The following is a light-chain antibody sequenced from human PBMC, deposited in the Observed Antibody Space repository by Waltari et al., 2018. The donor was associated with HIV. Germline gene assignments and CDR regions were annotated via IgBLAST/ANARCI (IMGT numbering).Light chain of an antibody. CDR2: TNN. V-gene: IGLV1-44*01. J-gene: IGLJ2*01. Sequence: QSVLTQPPSASGTPGQRVTISCSGSSSNIGSNTVNWYQQLPGTAPQLRIYTNNQRPSGVPDRFPGSKSGTSAALAISGLQSEDEADYDCAAWDDSLNGPVFGGGTKLTVL. CDR1: SSNIGSNT. CDR3: AAWDDSLNGPV.